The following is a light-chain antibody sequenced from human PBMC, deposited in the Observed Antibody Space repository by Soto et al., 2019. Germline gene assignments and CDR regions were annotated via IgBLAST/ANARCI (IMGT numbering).Light chain of an antibody. Sequence: DIQMTQSPSTVSASVGDRVTITCRASQNINTWLAWYQQKPGKAPKLLILKASSLESGVPSRFSGSGSGTEFTLTISSLQSEDFATYYCQQYYSYPLTFGGGTKVDIK. J-gene: IGKJ4*01. CDR1: QNINTW. CDR2: KAS. V-gene: IGKV1-5*03. CDR3: QQYYSYPLT.